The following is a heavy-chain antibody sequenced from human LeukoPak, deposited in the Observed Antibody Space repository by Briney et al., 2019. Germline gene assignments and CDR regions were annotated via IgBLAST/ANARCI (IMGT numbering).Heavy chain of an antibody. J-gene: IGHJ4*02. V-gene: IGHV1-2*02. CDR2: INPNSGGT. Sequence: ASVKVSCKASGYTFTGYYMHWVRQAPGQGPEWMGWINPNSGGTNYAQKFQGRVTMTRDTSIRTAYMELSRLRSDDTAVYYCARQGYCSSTSCYTGGLGYWGQGTLVTVSS. D-gene: IGHD2-2*02. CDR3: ARQGYCSSTSCYTGGLGY. CDR1: GYTFTGYY.